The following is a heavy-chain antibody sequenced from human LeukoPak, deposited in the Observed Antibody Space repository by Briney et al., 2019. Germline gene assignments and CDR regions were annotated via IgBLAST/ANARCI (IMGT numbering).Heavy chain of an antibody. Sequence: GGSLRLSCAASGCTFSMYWMSWVRQAPGKGLEWVANIKHDGSEKFYVDSAKGRFIISRDNTKNSLFLQLDSLRDEDTAVYYCARITGIEAAGDYWGQGTLVTVSS. J-gene: IGHJ4*02. V-gene: IGHV3-7*04. CDR3: ARITGIEAAGDY. CDR1: GCTFSMYW. D-gene: IGHD6-25*01. CDR2: IKHDGSEK.